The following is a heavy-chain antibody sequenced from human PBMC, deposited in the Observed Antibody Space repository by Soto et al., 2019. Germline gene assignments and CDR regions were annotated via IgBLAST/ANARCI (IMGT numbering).Heavy chain of an antibody. J-gene: IGHJ6*02. CDR3: ARGRIGLECSSTSCYYYYYGMDV. D-gene: IGHD2-2*01. Sequence: SETLSLTCAVYGGSFSGYYWSWIRQPPGKGLEWIGEINHSGSTNYNPSLKSRVTISVGTSKNQFSLKLSSVTAADTAVYYCARGRIGLECSSTSCYYYYYGMDVWGQGTTVTVSS. V-gene: IGHV4-34*01. CDR1: GGSFSGYY. CDR2: INHSGST.